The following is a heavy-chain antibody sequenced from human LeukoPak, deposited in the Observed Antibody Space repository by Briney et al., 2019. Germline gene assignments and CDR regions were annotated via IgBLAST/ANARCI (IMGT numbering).Heavy chain of an antibody. CDR2: IYYTGST. J-gene: IGHJ4*02. CDR3: TSEISSASNY. CDR1: GGSISSSSYY. D-gene: IGHD6-6*01. Sequence: PSETLSLTCTVSGGSISSSSYYWGWIRQPPGEGLEWIGSIYYTGSTYYSPSLKSRVTISADTSKNEFSLELSSVTAADTAVYYCTSEISSASNYWGQGTLVTVSS. V-gene: IGHV4-39*01.